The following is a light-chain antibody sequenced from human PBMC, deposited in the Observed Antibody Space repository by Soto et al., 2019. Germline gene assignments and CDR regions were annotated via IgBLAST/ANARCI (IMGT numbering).Light chain of an antibody. CDR3: QNYDSDPFT. J-gene: IGKJ3*01. CDR1: QGISNY. Sequence: DIQMTQSPSSLSASVGDRATITCRASQGISNYLAWYQQKPGKVPSLLIYAASTLQAGVPSRFSGSGSGTDFTLSISSLQPEDVGSYYCQNYDSDPFTFGPGTKVDIK. V-gene: IGKV1-27*01. CDR2: AAS.